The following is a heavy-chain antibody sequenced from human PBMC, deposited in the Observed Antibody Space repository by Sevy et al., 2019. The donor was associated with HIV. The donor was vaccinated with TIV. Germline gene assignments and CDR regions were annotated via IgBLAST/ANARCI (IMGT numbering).Heavy chain of an antibody. CDR2: INAGNGNT. D-gene: IGHD1-26*01. Sequence: ASVKVSCKASGYTFTSYAMHWVRQAPGQRLEWMGWINAGNGNTKYSQKFQGRVTITRDTSASTAYMELSSLRSEDTAVYYCVRGATLSLYAFDIWGQGTMVTVSS. V-gene: IGHV1-3*01. J-gene: IGHJ3*02. CDR3: VRGATLSLYAFDI. CDR1: GYTFTSYA.